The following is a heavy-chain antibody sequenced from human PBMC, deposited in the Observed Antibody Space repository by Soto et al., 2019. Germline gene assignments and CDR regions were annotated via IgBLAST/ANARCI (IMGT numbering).Heavy chain of an antibody. J-gene: IGHJ4*02. Sequence: QVLLVESGGGVAQPGRSLRLSCAAYGFDFRNYAMHWVRQSPGKGPEWVAITSDDGDIQYYADSVKGRFTISRDNSKNTLYLQMTSLRNEDAAVYFCARAVDAAMDPLDYWGQGTLVSVSS. V-gene: IGHV3-30-3*01. CDR3: ARAVDAAMDPLDY. CDR1: GFDFRNYA. CDR2: TSDDGDIQ. D-gene: IGHD5-18*01.